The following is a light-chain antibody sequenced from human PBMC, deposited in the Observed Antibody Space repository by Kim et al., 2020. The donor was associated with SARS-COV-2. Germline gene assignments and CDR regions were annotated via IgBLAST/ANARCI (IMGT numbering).Light chain of an antibody. J-gene: IGKJ3*01. CDR2: DAS. CDR3: QQRSNWPCT. V-gene: IGKV3-11*01. CDR1: QSVSSY. Sequence: EIVLTQSPATLSLSPGERATLSCRASQSVSSYLAWYQQKPGQAPGLLIYDASNRATGIPARFSGSGSGTDFTLTISSLEPEDFAVYYCQQRSNWPCTFGPGSKVDIK.